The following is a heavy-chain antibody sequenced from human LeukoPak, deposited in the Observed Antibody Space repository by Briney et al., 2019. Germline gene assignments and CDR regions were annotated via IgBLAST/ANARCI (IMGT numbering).Heavy chain of an antibody. V-gene: IGHV4-59*08. CDR2: IYHSGST. CDR3: ARHKTGGTYTLDY. D-gene: IGHD1-26*01. CDR1: VGSITTYY. J-gene: IGHJ4*02. Sequence: PSETLSLTCTVSVGSITTYYWSWIRQPPGKGLEWIGYIYHSGSTNYNPSLKSRVTMSLDTSKNQFSLKLSSVTAADTAVYYCARHKTGGTYTLDYWGQGTLVTVSS.